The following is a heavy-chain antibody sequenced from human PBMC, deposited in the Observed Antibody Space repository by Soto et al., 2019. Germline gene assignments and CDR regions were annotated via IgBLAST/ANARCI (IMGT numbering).Heavy chain of an antibody. CDR1: GFAFSNYW. Sequence: GGSLRLSCAASGFAFSNYWMSWVRQAPGKRLEWVANIKEDGSEKYYVDSVKGRFTISRDNAKNSLFLQMNSLRAEDTAVYYCATDLYQLPTMKYYYYGMDVWGQGTTVTVSS. CDR3: ATDLYQLPTMKYYYYGMDV. D-gene: IGHD2-2*01. J-gene: IGHJ6*02. V-gene: IGHV3-7*03. CDR2: IKEDGSEK.